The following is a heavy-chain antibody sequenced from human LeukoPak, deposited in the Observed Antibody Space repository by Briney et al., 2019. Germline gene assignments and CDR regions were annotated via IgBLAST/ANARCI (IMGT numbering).Heavy chain of an antibody. Sequence: GGSPRLSCAASGFTFSSYWMHWVRQAPGKGLVWVSRINSDGSSTSYADSVKGRFTISRDNAKNTLYLQMNSLRAEDTAVYYCARVRYGDYVRYFDYWGQGTLVTVSS. V-gene: IGHV3-74*01. D-gene: IGHD4-17*01. CDR2: INSDGSST. CDR1: GFTFSSYW. J-gene: IGHJ4*02. CDR3: ARVRYGDYVRYFDY.